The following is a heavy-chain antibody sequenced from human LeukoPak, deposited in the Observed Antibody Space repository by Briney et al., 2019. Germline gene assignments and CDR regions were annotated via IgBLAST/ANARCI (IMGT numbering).Heavy chain of an antibody. Sequence: PGGSLRLSCAASGFTFSSYAMSWVRQAPGKGLEWVSAISRSGGSTYYADSVKGRFTISRDNSKNTLYLQMNSLRAEDTAVYYCATKRYCSSTSCYTVGFDYWGQGTLVTVSS. CDR1: GFTFSSYA. J-gene: IGHJ4*02. CDR3: ATKRYCSSTSCYTVGFDY. D-gene: IGHD2-2*02. CDR2: ISRSGGST. V-gene: IGHV3-23*01.